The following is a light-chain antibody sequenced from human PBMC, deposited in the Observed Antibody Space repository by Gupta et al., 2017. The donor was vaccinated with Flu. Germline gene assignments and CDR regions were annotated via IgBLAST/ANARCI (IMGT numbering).Light chain of an antibody. Sequence: DPVSITCRASQSISSYLNWYQQKPGKAPKLLIYAASSLQSGVPSRFSGSGSGTDFTLTISRRQPEDFATYYCQQRDSTPYTFGGGTKVEIK. V-gene: IGKV1-39*01. J-gene: IGKJ4*01. CDR2: AAS. CDR1: QSISSY. CDR3: QQRDSTPYT.